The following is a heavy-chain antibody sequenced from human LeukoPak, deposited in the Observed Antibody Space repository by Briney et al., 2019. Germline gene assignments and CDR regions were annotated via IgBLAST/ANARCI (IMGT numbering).Heavy chain of an antibody. Sequence: GASVKVSCTASVYTFADYYIQWVRQAPGQGLEWMGWIDPNTGDTKFAQKFQGRVTMARDSAITTVYMDPSSLRYEDTAVYYCARGQADGYAFDYWGQGTLVAVS. J-gene: IGHJ4*02. D-gene: IGHD5-24*01. CDR1: VYTFADYY. V-gene: IGHV1-2*02. CDR3: ARGQADGYAFDY. CDR2: IDPNTGDT.